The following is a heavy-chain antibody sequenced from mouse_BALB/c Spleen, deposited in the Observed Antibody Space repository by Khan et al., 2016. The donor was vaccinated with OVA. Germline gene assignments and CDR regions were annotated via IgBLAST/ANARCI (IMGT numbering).Heavy chain of an antibody. J-gene: IGHJ2*01. Sequence: EVELVESGPGLVKPSQTLSLTCTVTGYSITSGYGWNWIRPFPGNKLEWMGYISYSGSTNYTPSLKSRISITRDTSKNQFFLQLNSVTTEDTATXNCARKDRIEYWGQGTTLTVSS. CDR1: GYSITSGYG. D-gene: IGHD2-14*01. V-gene: IGHV3-2*02. CDR2: ISYSGST. CDR3: ARKDRIEY.